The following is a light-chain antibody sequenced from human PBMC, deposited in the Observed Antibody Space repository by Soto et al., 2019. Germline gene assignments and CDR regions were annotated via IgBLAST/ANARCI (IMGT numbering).Light chain of an antibody. CDR2: DVS. Sequence: QSALTQPASVSGSPGQSITMSCTGTSSDVGGYTFVSWYQQYPDKAPKLLIDDVSNRPAGISDRFSGSKSGNAASLTISGLQAEDEADYFCRSYTSDTTVVFGGGTKLTVL. CDR1: SSDVGGYTF. V-gene: IGLV2-14*03. CDR3: RSYTSDTTVV. J-gene: IGLJ2*01.